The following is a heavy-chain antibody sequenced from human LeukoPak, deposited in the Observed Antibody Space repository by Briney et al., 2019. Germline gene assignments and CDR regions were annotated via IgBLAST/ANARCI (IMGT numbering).Heavy chain of an antibody. CDR3: AKDQGRRWLQYDAFDI. D-gene: IGHD5-24*01. Sequence: PGGSLRLSCAASGFTFSSYAMSWVRQAPGKGLEWVSAISGSGGSTYYADSVKGRFTISRDNSKNTLYLQMNSLRAEDTAVYYCAKDQGRRWLQYDAFDIWGQGTMVTVSS. J-gene: IGHJ3*02. CDR1: GFTFSSYA. V-gene: IGHV3-23*01. CDR2: ISGSGGST.